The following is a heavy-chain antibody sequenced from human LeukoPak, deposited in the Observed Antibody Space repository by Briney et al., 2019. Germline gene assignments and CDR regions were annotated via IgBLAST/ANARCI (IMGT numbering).Heavy chain of an antibody. CDR1: GGSISRSSYY. D-gene: IGHD1-26*01. CDR2: IYYSGST. CDR3: ARWEESDASDI. V-gene: IGHV4-39*01. Sequence: PSETLSLTCTVSGGSISRSSYYWGWIRQPPGKGLEWIGSIYYSGSTNYNPSLKSRVTISVDTSKNQFSLKLSSVTAADTAVYYCARWEESDASDIWGQGTMVTVSS. J-gene: IGHJ3*02.